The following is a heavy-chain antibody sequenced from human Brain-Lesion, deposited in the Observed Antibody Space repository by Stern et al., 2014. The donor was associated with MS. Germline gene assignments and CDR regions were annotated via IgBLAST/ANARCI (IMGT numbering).Heavy chain of an antibody. CDR2: IYYRGST. D-gene: IGHD3-10*01. CDR1: GGSITRSSYY. J-gene: IGHJ4*02. CDR3: AKLWLGELPESPFDS. Sequence: QLQLQESGPGLVKPSETLSLACTVSGGSITRSSYYWGWIRQPPGKGLEWIGSIYYRGSTYYNPSLKSRVTLSMDTSKNQFSLKLISGTAADTAVYFCAKLWLGELPESPFDSWGQGNLVTVSS. V-gene: IGHV4-39*01.